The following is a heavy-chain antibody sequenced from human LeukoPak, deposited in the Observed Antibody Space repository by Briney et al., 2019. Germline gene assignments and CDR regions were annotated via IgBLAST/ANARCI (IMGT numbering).Heavy chain of an antibody. Sequence: GGSLRLSCAASGFTFSHYGMHWVRQAPGKGLDWVALIYYDGGNKYYAESVRGRFTISRDNSKNTLFLQMNSLRAEDTAVYYCAKLVVRGVIRYDAFDIWGQGTMVTVSS. CDR3: AKLVVRGVIRYDAFDI. CDR1: GFTFSHYG. J-gene: IGHJ3*02. D-gene: IGHD3-10*01. CDR2: IYYDGGNK. V-gene: IGHV3-30*02.